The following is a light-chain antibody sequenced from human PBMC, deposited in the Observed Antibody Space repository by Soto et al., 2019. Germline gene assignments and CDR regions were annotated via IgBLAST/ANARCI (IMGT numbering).Light chain of an antibody. V-gene: IGLV2-14*03. CDR1: SSDIGGYNY. CDR3: SSYTSTSTLYV. CDR2: DVS. Sequence: QSALTQPASVSGSPGQSITISCTGTSSDIGGYNYVSWYQQLPGKVPKLIIFDVSNRPSGVSDRFSGSKTGNAASQTISGLQAEDEADYYCSSYTSTSTLYVFGTGTKLTVL. J-gene: IGLJ1*01.